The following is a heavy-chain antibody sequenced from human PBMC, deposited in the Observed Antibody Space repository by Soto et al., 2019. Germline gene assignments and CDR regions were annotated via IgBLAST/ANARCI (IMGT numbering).Heavy chain of an antibody. V-gene: IGHV1-69*01. CDR2: IIPIFGTA. D-gene: IGHD5-18*01. CDR1: GGTFSSYA. Sequence: QVQLVQSGAEVKKPGSSVKVSCKASGGTFSSYAISWVRQAPGQGLEWMGGIIPIFGTANYAQKFQGRVTITADESTSTAYRGLSSLRSEETAVEYCAGGRIQLWTRGNWVDPWGQGTLVTVSS. J-gene: IGHJ5*02. CDR3: AGGRIQLWTRGNWVDP.